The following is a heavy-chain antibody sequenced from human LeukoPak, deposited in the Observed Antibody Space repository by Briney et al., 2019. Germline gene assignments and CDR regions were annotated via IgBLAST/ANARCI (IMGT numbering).Heavy chain of an antibody. J-gene: IGHJ4*02. CDR3: GKTAVGYSSGQKPALPVDY. Sequence: GGSLRLSCAASGFTFSSYAMSWVSPAPGKGLEWVSAISGSGGSTYYADSGKGRFTISRDNSKNPLYLQMDSLRAEDTAVYFCGKTAVGYSSGQKPALPVDYWGQGTLVTVSS. D-gene: IGHD5-18*01. CDR1: GFTFSSYA. CDR2: ISGSGGST. V-gene: IGHV3-23*01.